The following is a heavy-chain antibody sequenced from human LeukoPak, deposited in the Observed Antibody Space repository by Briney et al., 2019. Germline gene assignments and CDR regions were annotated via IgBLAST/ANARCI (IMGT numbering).Heavy chain of an antibody. CDR1: GFTFSSYA. Sequence: GGSLRLSCAASGFTFSSYAMSWVRQAPGKGLEWVSAISGSGGSTYYADSVEGRFTISRDNSKNTLYLQMNSLRAEDTAVYYCAKGSYYDSSGYYYVYWGQGTLVTVSS. J-gene: IGHJ4*02. CDR2: ISGSGGST. D-gene: IGHD3-22*01. CDR3: AKGSYYDSSGYYYVY. V-gene: IGHV3-23*01.